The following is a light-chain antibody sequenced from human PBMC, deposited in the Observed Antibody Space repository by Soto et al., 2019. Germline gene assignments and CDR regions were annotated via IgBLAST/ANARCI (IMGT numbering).Light chain of an antibody. J-gene: IGLJ2*01. CDR3: SSYTRSSTFVV. V-gene: IGLV2-18*02. CDR1: SSDVGSYNR. Sequence: QSALTQPPSVSGSPGQSVTLSCTGTSSDVGSYNRVSWYQQPPGTAPKLMIYEVSNRPSGVPDRFSGSKSGNTASLTISGLQAGDEADYYCSSYTRSSTFVVFGGGTKLTVL. CDR2: EVS.